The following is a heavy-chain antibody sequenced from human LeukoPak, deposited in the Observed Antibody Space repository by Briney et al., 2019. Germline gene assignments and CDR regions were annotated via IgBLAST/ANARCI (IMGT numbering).Heavy chain of an antibody. D-gene: IGHD3-22*01. Sequence: GGSLRLSCEASGFTFSSYAMHWVRQAPGKGLEWVAVISYDGSNKYYADSVKGRFTISRDNSKNTLHLQMNSLRAEDTAVYYCARHYYDSSGYYIKDYWGQGTLVTVSS. V-gene: IGHV3-30-3*01. CDR3: ARHYYDSSGYYIKDY. J-gene: IGHJ4*02. CDR2: ISYDGSNK. CDR1: GFTFSSYA.